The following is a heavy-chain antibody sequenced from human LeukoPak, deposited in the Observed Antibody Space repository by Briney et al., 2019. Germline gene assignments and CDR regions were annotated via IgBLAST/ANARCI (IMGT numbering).Heavy chain of an antibody. CDR1: GFTFSSYS. CDR3: ARDADSSSWSMYYYYGMDV. D-gene: IGHD6-19*01. Sequence: GGSLRLSCAASGFTFSSYSMNWVRQAPGKGLEWVSSISSSSSYIYFADSVKGRFTISRDNARNSLYLQMNSLRAEDTAVYYCARDADSSSWSMYYYYGMDVWGQGTTVTVSS. V-gene: IGHV3-21*06. J-gene: IGHJ6*02. CDR2: ISSSSSYI.